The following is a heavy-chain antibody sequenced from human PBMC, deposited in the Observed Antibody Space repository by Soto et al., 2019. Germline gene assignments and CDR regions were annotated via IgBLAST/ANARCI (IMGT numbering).Heavy chain of an antibody. V-gene: IGHV1-69*13. CDR1: GGTFSSYA. Sequence: WASVKVSCKASGGTFSSYAISWVRQAPGQGLEWMGGIIPIFGTANYAQKFQGRVTITADESTSTAYMELSSLRSEDTAVYYCARDPTDYYDSSGYYSDAFDIWGQGTMVTVSS. J-gene: IGHJ3*02. D-gene: IGHD3-22*01. CDR2: IIPIFGTA. CDR3: ARDPTDYYDSSGYYSDAFDI.